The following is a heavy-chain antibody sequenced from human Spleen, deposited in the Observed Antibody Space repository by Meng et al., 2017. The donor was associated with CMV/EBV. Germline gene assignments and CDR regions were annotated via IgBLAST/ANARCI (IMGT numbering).Heavy chain of an antibody. Sequence: SLACAVAGGSISSSNWWRWGRQPPGRGLEWIGEIYHSGNTNYNPSLKSRVTKSVDKSKNQFSLKLSSVTAADTAVCYCAGRKLGIGYWGQGTLVTVSS. CDR3: AGRKLGIGY. CDR1: GGSISSSNW. V-gene: IGHV4-4*02. D-gene: IGHD7-27*01. CDR2: IYHSGNT. J-gene: IGHJ4*02.